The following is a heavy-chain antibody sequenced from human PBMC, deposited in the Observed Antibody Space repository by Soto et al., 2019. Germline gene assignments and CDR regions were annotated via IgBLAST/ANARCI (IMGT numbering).Heavy chain of an antibody. CDR3: AREEHYDSSGPMDI. Sequence: QVQLQESGPGLVKPSQTLSLTCTVSGGSISSGGDYWSWIRQHPGKGLEWIGYIYYSGSTYYNPSLMSRVTISVDTPKNQFSLKLSSVTAADTAVYYCAREEHYDSSGPMDIWGQGTMVTVSS. V-gene: IGHV4-31*03. CDR2: IYYSGST. J-gene: IGHJ3*02. CDR1: GGSISSGGDY. D-gene: IGHD3-22*01.